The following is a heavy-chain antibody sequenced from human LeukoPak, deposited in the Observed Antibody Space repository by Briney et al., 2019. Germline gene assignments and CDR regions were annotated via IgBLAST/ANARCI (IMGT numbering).Heavy chain of an antibody. J-gene: IGHJ4*02. CDR1: GFTVSSNY. Sequence: GGSLRLSCAASGFTVSSNYMSWVRQAPGKGLEWVSVIYSGGSTYYADSVKGRFTISRDNSKNTLYLQMNSLKAEDTAVYYCASWVNYASNYWGQGTLVTVSS. V-gene: IGHV3-53*01. CDR2: IYSGGST. D-gene: IGHD2-2*01. CDR3: ASWVNYASNY.